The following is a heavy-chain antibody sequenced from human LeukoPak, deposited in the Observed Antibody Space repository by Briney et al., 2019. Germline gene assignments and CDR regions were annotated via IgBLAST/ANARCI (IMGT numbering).Heavy chain of an antibody. CDR1: GFTFSGYA. CDR2: ISASGGSR. CDR3: AKVDSGSYFPP. V-gene: IGHV3-23*01. Sequence: PGGSLRLSCAASGFTFSGYAMSWVRQAPGKGLEWVSGISASGGSRDYADSVEGRFTISRDNSKNTLSLQMNSLRAEDTAAYYCAKVDSGSYFPPWGQGTLVTVPS. J-gene: IGHJ5*02. D-gene: IGHD1-26*01.